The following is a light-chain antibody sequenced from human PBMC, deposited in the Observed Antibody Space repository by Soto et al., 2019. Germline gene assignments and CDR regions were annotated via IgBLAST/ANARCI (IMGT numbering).Light chain of an antibody. V-gene: IGKV1-5*01. J-gene: IGKJ1*01. CDR3: QQYTTYST. CDR2: DAS. Sequence: DIQMTQSPSTLSASVGDRVKITCRASQSITTWLAWYQQKPGKAPKLLIYDASTLQSGVPSRFSGSGYGTKFTLTISSLQPDDFASYYCQQYTTYSTFGQGTKVEIK. CDR1: QSITTW.